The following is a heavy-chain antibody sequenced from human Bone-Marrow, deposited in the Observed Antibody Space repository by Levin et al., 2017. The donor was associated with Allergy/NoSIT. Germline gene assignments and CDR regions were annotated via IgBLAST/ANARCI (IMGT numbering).Heavy chain of an antibody. CDR3: VKEGHSSGDCGWFDI. D-gene: IGHD6-19*01. V-gene: IGHV3-64D*06. CDR2: INNDGSTT. Sequence: GGSLRLSCSASGFAFSTYVFHWVRQAPGKGLEYVSGINNDGSTTHYADSVKGRFTISRDNSKNTLYLQMSSLRAEDTAVYRCVKEGHSSGDCGWFDIWGQGTTVTVSS. CDR1: GFAFSTYV. J-gene: IGHJ3*02.